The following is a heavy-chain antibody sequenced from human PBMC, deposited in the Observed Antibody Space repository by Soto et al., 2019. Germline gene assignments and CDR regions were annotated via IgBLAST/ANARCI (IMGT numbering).Heavy chain of an antibody. CDR1: GFTFSSYC. CDR2: ISYDGSNK. D-gene: IGHD1-26*01. CDR3: AKSGVGAKYYYYGMDV. V-gene: IGHV3-30*18. J-gene: IGHJ6*02. Sequence: GGSLRLSCAASGFTFSSYCMHWVRQSPGKGLEWVAVISYDGSNKYYADSVKGRFTISRDNSKNTLYLQMNSLRAEDTAVYYCAKSGVGAKYYYYGMDVWGQGTTVTVSS.